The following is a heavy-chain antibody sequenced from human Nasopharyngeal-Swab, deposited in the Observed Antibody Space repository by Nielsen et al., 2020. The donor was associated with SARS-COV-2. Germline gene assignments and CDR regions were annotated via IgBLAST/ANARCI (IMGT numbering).Heavy chain of an antibody. J-gene: IGHJ3*01. CDR2: ISYDGNIK. CDR3: AKAFGEDQLAEDAFDA. CDR1: GFTFSNYG. Sequence: GGSLRLSCAASGFTFSNYGMHWVRQAPGKGLEWVAVISYDGNIKSYADSVRGRFLISRDNSHNTLYLQMSRLRTEDRAVYYCAKAFGEDQLAEDAFDAWGQGTMGTVPS. D-gene: IGHD1-1*01. V-gene: IGHV3-30*18.